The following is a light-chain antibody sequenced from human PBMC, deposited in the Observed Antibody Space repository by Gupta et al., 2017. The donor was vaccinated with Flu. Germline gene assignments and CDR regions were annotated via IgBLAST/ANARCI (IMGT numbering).Light chain of an antibody. J-gene: IGKJ4*01. CDR1: QSVSSY. CDR2: DAS. CDR3: QQRSNWPFT. Sequence: DIVLPQSPATLSLSPVERATLSCRASQSVSSYLAWYQQKPGQAPRLLIYDASSRATGIPDRFSGSGSGTDFTLTISSLDPEDFAVYYCQQRSNWPFTFGGGTNVEIK. V-gene: IGKV3-11*01.